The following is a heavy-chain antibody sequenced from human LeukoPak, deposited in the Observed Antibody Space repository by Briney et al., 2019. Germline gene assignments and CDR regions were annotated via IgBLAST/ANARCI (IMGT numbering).Heavy chain of an antibody. J-gene: IGHJ4*02. CDR1: GGSFSGYY. V-gene: IGHV4-34*01. CDR3: ARVFRLYYDILPGYYDY. Sequence: PSETLTLTCAVYGGSFSGYYWSWIRQPPGKGLEWIGEINHSGSTNYNPSLKRRVTISVDTSKNQFSLQLSSVTGADAAVYYCARVFRLYYDILPGYYDYWGQGTLVTVSS. D-gene: IGHD3-9*01. CDR2: INHSGST.